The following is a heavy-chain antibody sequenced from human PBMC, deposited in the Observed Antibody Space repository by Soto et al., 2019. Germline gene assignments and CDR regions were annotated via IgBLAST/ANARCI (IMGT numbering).Heavy chain of an antibody. CDR2: ISYDGSNK. CDR1: GFTFSSYA. CDR3: ARIGGEFWSGTLDY. J-gene: IGHJ4*02. D-gene: IGHD3-3*01. V-gene: IGHV3-30-3*01. Sequence: GSLRLSCAASGFTFSSYAMHWVRQAPGKGLEWVAVISYDGSNKYYADSVKGRFTISRDNSKNTLYLQMNSLRAEDTAVYYCARIGGEFWSGTLDYWGQGTLVTVSS.